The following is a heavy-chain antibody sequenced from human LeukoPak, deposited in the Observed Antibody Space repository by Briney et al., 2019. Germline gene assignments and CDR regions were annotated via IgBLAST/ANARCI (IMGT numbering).Heavy chain of an antibody. J-gene: IGHJ4*02. CDR2: ISSSSNYM. V-gene: IGHV3-21*01. D-gene: IGHD6-13*01. CDR3: AGPLDSSNKYFDY. CDR1: GFTFSRNA. Sequence: GGSLRLSCAASGFTFSRNAMNWVRQAPGKGLEWVSFISSSSNYMSYADSVKGRFTISRDNAKNSLYLQMNSLRAEDTAVYYCAGPLDSSNKYFDYWGQGTLVTVSA.